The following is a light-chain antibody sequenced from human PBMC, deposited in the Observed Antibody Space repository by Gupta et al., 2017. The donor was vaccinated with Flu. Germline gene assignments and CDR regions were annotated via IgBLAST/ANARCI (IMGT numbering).Light chain of an antibody. Sequence: QSVLTQPPSASGAPGQRVTISCTGSSSNHWAGLDVHWYQQFPGTAPKVLIYGNNLRPSGVPDRFSASKSGSSASLAITGLQPEDEADYYCQTYDSRLSGSRVFGGGTKLTVL. CDR2: GNN. V-gene: IGLV1-40*01. CDR1: SSNHWAGLD. CDR3: QTYDSRLSGSRV. J-gene: IGLJ3*02.